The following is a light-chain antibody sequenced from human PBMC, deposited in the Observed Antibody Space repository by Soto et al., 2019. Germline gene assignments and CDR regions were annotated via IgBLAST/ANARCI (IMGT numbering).Light chain of an antibody. CDR2: GAS. CDR3: QQYNDWPPLT. Sequence: EIVMTQSPDTLSVSPGERATLSCRASQSIINNLAWYQQKPGQAPRLLIYGASIRATGFPARFSGSGPGTEFTLTISSLQSEDFAVYYCQQYNDWPPLTFGGGTKVEIK. CDR1: QSIINN. J-gene: IGKJ4*01. V-gene: IGKV3-15*01.